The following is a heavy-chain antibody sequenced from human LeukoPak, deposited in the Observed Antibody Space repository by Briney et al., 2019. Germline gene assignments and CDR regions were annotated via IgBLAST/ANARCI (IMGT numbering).Heavy chain of an antibody. D-gene: IGHD1-14*01. Sequence: SVNVSCKASGGTFSSYAISWVRQAPGQGLEWMGGIIPIFGTANYAQKFQGRVTITADESTSTAYMELSSLRSEDTGVYYCASASDTTNYYYYYMDVWGKGTTVTVSS. V-gene: IGHV1-69*13. CDR1: GGTFSSYA. CDR2: IIPIFGTA. CDR3: ASASDTTNYYYYYMDV. J-gene: IGHJ6*03.